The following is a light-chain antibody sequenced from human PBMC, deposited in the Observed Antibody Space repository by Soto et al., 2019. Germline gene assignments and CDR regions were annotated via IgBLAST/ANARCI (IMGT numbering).Light chain of an antibody. V-gene: IGKV1-5*03. J-gene: IGKJ1*01. CDR3: QQYNSYSEA. CDR2: KAS. CDR1: QPISNW. Sequence: IKMSQSPSTLSASVGDRVTITCRASQPISNWLAWSQQYPWKAPKLLIYKASTLEGGVPSRFSGSGSGTEFTLTISSLQPDDFATYYSQQYNSYSEAFGQGTKV.